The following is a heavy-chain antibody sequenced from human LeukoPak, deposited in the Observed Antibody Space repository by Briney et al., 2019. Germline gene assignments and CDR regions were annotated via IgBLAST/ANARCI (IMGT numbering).Heavy chain of an antibody. Sequence: SETLSLTCAVYGGSFSGYYWSWLRQSSGKGLEWIGEIDHSGITSYNPSLKSRVSMSVDTSKDHFSLKVKSVTAADTAVYYCARRNEFSPLYGDPVDYMDVWGKGTTVIVSS. D-gene: IGHD4-17*01. CDR2: IDHSGIT. V-gene: IGHV4-34*01. CDR3: ARRNEFSPLYGDPVDYMDV. CDR1: GGSFSGYY. J-gene: IGHJ6*03.